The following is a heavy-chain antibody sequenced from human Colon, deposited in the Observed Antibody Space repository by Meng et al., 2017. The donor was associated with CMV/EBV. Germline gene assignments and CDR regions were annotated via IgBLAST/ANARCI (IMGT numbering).Heavy chain of an antibody. CDR3: AKDAQDYSNFFDF. V-gene: IGHV3-74*03. D-gene: IGHD4-11*01. J-gene: IGHJ4*02. Sequence: GESLKISCAASGFTFSNYWMHWVRQVPGKGLVWVARINSDGSTLTYADSVRGRFTVSRDNTKNTLYLQMTNLRGEDTALYYCAKDAQDYSNFFDFWGQGTLVTVSS. CDR1: GFTFSNYW. CDR2: INSDGSTL.